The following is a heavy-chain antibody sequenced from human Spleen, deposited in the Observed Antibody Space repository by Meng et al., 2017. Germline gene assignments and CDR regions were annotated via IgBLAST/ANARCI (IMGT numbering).Heavy chain of an antibody. CDR1: VDYISCIDL. CDR3: ARPHSSGWSPHAY. V-gene: IGHV4-4*02. CDR2: IYRSGST. J-gene: IGHJ4*02. Sequence: QVQLQAPGRGLAQPSWTLSLTFAVSVDYISCIDLWSWVPQHTGKSLEWIADIYRSGSTNYNPSLKSRVTISVDRSKNQFSLKLTSAGAADTAVYYCARPHSSGWSPHAYWGQGSLVTVSS. D-gene: IGHD6-19*01.